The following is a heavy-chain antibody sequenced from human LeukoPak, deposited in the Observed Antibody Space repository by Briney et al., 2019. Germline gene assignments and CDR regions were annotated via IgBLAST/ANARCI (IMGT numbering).Heavy chain of an antibody. V-gene: IGHV3-53*01. CDR3: AKLYLTGYWPAYYFDY. CDR1: GFTVSNSY. Sequence: GGSLRLSCATSGFTVSNSYMSWVRQAPGKGLEWVSVIYSGGSTYYADSVKGRFTISRDNSKNTVYLQMNSLRAEDTAVYYCAKLYLTGYWPAYYFDYWGQGTLVTVSS. J-gene: IGHJ4*02. CDR2: IYSGGST. D-gene: IGHD3-9*01.